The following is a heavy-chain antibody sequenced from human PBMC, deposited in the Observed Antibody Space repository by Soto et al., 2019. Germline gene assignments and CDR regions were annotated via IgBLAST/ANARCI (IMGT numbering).Heavy chain of an antibody. J-gene: IGHJ6*02. D-gene: IGHD6-6*01. V-gene: IGHV1-69*12. CDR1: GGTFSSYA. Sequence: QVQLVQSGAEVKKPGSSVKVSCKASGGTFSSYAISWVRQAPGQGLEWMGGIIPIFGTANYAQKFQGRVTITADECTSTAYLERRSLRSEDTAVYYCARVSQLVSQGGNYYYYYGMDVWCQGTTFTVSS. CDR3: ARVSQLVSQGGNYYYYYGMDV. CDR2: IIPIFGTA.